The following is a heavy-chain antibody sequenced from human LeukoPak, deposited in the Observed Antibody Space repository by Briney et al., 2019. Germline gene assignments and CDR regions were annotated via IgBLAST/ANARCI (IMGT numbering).Heavy chain of an antibody. Sequence: MSSETLSLTCTVSGGSISSSSYYWGWIRQPPGKGLEWIGSIYYSGSTYYNPSLKSRVTISVDTSKNQFSLKLSSVTAADTAVYYCARDSKTTDTFDYWGQGTLVTVSS. CDR1: GGSISSSSYY. CDR3: ARDSKTTDTFDY. J-gene: IGHJ4*02. CDR2: IYYSGST. V-gene: IGHV4-39*02. D-gene: IGHD1-14*01.